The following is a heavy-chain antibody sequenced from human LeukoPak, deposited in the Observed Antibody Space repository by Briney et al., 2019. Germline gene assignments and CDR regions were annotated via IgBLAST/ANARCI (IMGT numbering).Heavy chain of an antibody. CDR3: AKDSNYYGSGVFDY. J-gene: IGHJ4*02. V-gene: IGHV3-48*04. CDR2: ISSSSSTI. Sequence: PGGSLRLSCAASGFTFSSYSMNWVRQAPGKGLEWVSYISSSSSTIYYADSVKGRFTISRDNAKNSLYLQMNSLRAEDTAVYYCAKDSNYYGSGVFDYWGQGTLVTVSS. D-gene: IGHD3-10*01. CDR1: GFTFSSYS.